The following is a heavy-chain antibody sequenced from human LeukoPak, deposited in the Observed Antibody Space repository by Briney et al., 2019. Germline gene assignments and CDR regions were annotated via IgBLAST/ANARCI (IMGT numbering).Heavy chain of an antibody. CDR2: IYYSGST. CDR1: GGSISNYY. Sequence: SETLSLTCTVSGGSISNYYWNWIRQPPGKGLEWIGYIYYSGSTYYNPSLKSRVTISLDTSKTQFSLRLSSVTAADTAVYYCSRGLRGRSGYYFDSWGQGTLVTVSS. V-gene: IGHV4-30-4*08. CDR3: SRGLRGRSGYYFDS. J-gene: IGHJ4*02.